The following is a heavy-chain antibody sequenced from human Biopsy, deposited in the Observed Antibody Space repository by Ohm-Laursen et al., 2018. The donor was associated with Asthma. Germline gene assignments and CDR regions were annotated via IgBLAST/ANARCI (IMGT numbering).Heavy chain of an antibody. D-gene: IGHD3-16*01. V-gene: IGHV4-30-4*01. J-gene: IGHJ4*02. Sequence: TLSLTCTVSSGSISSGAYYWSWVRQPPGKGLEWIGYIYYIGSTHYNPSLKSRVAISLDTSKNQFSLKLSSVTAADTAVYFCARRGGVRRYFDYWGQGTLVTVPS. CDR1: SGSISSGAYY. CDR3: ARRGGVRRYFDY. CDR2: IYYIGST.